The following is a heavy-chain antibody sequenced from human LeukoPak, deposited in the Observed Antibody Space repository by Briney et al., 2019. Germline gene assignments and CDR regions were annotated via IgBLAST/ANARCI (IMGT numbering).Heavy chain of an antibody. Sequence: GGSLRLSCAASGFSFTSYNFHWVRQAPGKGLQWLGFISYDGNIKYEDSVKGRFTISRDNARNSLSVQMRSLRAEDTAVYYCVRDRVAYFDSWGRGTLVTVSS. D-gene: IGHD2-15*01. CDR3: VRDRVAYFDS. V-gene: IGHV3-30*03. J-gene: IGHJ4*02. CDR2: ISYDGNIK. CDR1: GFSFTSYN.